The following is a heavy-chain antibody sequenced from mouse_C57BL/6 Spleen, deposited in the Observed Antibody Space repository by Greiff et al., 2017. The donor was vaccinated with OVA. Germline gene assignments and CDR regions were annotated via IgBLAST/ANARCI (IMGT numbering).Heavy chain of an antibody. D-gene: IGHD1-1*01. CDR3: ARVYVSSPYWYFDV. CDR1: GFTFSSYA. V-gene: IGHV5-4*01. J-gene: IGHJ1*03. CDR2: ISDGGSYT. Sequence: EVQVVESGGGLVQPGGSLKLSCAASGFTFSSYAMSWVRQTPEKRLEWVATISDGGSYTYYPDNVKGRFTISRDNAKNNLYLQMSHLKSEDTAVYYCARVYVSSPYWYFDVWGTGTTVTVSS.